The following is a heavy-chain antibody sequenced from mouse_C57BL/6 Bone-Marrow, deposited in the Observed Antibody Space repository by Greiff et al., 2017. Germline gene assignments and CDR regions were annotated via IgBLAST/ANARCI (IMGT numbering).Heavy chain of an antibody. CDR2: IDPETGGT. V-gene: IGHV1-15*01. D-gene: IGHD2-4*01. Sequence: QVQLQQSGAELVRPGASVTLSCKASGYTFTDYEMHWVKQTPVHGLEWIGAIDPETGGTAYNQKFKGKAILTADKSSSTAYMELRSLTSEDSAVYYCTRSNIYYDYDGAWFAYWGQGTLVTVSA. J-gene: IGHJ3*01. CDR3: TRSNIYYDYDGAWFAY. CDR1: GYTFTDYE.